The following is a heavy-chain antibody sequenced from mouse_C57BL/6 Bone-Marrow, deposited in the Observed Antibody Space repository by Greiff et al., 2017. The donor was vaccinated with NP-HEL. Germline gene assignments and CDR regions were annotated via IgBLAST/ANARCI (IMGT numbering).Heavy chain of an antibody. CDR3: ARNKNYYGSSYDFAY. V-gene: IGHV2-9-1*01. CDR2: IWTGGGT. D-gene: IGHD1-1*01. J-gene: IGHJ3*01. CDR1: GFSLTSYA. Sequence: VHLVESGPGLVAPSQSLSITCTVSGFSLTSYAISWVRQPPGKGLEWLGVIWTGGGTNYNSALKSRLSISKDNSKSQVFLKMNSLQTDDTARYYCARNKNYYGSSYDFAYWGQGTLVTVSA.